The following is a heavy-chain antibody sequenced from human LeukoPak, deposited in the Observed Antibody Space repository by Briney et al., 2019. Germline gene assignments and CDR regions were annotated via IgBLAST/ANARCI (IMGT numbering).Heavy chain of an antibody. CDR3: ASPPGTWNARLAFGI. CDR1: GGSFSGYY. V-gene: IGHV4-34*01. Sequence: PSETLSLTCAVYGGSFSGYYWSWIRQPPGKGLEWIGEINHSGSTNYNPSLKSRVTISVDTSKNQFSLKLSSVTAADTAVYYCASPPGTWNARLAFGIWGQGTMVTVSS. J-gene: IGHJ3*02. D-gene: IGHD1-1*01. CDR2: INHSGST.